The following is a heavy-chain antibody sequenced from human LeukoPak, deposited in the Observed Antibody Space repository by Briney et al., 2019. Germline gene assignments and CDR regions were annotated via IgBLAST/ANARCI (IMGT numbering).Heavy chain of an antibody. Sequence: SETLSLTCTVSGGSISSYYWSWIRQTPGKGLEWIGYIYYSGSTNYNPSLKSRVTISVDTSKNQFSLKLSSVTAADTAVYYCARFRIAAAGTVLGWFDPWGQGTLVTVSS. J-gene: IGHJ5*02. CDR1: GGSISSYY. CDR3: ARFRIAAAGTVLGWFDP. V-gene: IGHV4-59*01. D-gene: IGHD6-13*01. CDR2: IYYSGST.